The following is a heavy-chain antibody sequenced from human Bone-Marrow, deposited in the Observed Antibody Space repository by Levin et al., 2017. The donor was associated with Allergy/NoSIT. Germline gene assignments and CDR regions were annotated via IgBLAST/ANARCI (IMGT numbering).Heavy chain of an antibody. CDR3: ARLGHSYGSPFDY. Sequence: PSETLSLTCTVSGGSISSYYWSWVRQPPGKGLEWIGYIYYSGSTNYNPSLKSRVTISVDTSKNQFSLKLSSVTAADTAVYYCARLGHSYGSPFDYWGQGTLVTVSS. D-gene: IGHD5-18*01. CDR1: GGSISSYY. CDR2: IYYSGST. J-gene: IGHJ4*02. V-gene: IGHV4-59*08.